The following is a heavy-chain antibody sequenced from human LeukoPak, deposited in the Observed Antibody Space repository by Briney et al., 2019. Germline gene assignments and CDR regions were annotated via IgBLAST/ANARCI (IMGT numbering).Heavy chain of an antibody. CDR3: ARGVRVATRYYYYYYMDV. D-gene: IGHD5-12*01. CDR1: GFTFSSHE. J-gene: IGHJ6*03. CDR2: ISSSGSTI. V-gene: IGHV3-48*03. Sequence: HPGGSLRLSCAASGFTFSSHEMNWVRQAPGKGLEWVSYISSSGSTIYYAGSVKGRFTISRDNAKNSLYLQMNSLRAEDMAVYYCARGVRVATRYYYYYYMDVWGKGTTVTISS.